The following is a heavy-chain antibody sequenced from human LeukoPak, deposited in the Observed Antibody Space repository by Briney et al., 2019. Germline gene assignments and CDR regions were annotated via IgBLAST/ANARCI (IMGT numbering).Heavy chain of an antibody. CDR2: IYSDGNT. CDR3: AKIGAAYFDY. J-gene: IGHJ4*02. Sequence: VGSQRLSCAASGFTFSSYAMSWVRQAPGKGLEWVSVIYSDGNTYYADSVKGRSTLSRDKSKNTVYLQMNKLRPEDTAIYYCAKIGAAYFDYWGQGIMVTVSS. CDR1: GFTFSSYA. D-gene: IGHD6-13*01. V-gene: IGHV3-23*01.